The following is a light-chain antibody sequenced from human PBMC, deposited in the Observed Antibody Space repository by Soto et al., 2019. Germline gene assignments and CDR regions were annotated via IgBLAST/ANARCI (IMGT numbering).Light chain of an antibody. V-gene: IGKV1-5*03. CDR2: KAS. J-gene: IGKJ2*01. Sequence: DIQMTQSPSTLSASVGDRVTITCRASQSISSLLAWYQQKPGKAPRLLIYKASSLESGVASMFSGSGSGTEFTLTISSLQPDDFATYYCQQYNSYSPFTFGQGTKLEI. CDR3: QQYNSYSPFT. CDR1: QSISSL.